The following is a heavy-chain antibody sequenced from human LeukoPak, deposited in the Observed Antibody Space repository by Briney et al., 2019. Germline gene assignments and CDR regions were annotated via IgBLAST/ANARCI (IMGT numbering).Heavy chain of an antibody. CDR1: GYTFTTYN. J-gene: IGHJ4*02. CDR3: ARDFGDYLHFDY. Sequence: GASVKVSCKASGYTFTTYNIHWVRQAPAQGLEGMGIINPSGGSTSYAQKFQGRVTLTRDMYTRTVYMESSSLRSEDTAVYYCARDFGDYLHFDYWGQGTLVSVSS. D-gene: IGHD4-17*01. CDR2: INPSGGST. V-gene: IGHV1-46*01.